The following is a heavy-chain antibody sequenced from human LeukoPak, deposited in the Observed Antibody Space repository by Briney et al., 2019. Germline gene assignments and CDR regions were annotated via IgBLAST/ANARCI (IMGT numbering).Heavy chain of an antibody. V-gene: IGHV4-34*01. Sequence: SETLSLTCAVYGGSFSGYYWSWIRQPPGKGLEWIGEINHSGSTNYNPSLKSRVTISVDTSKNQFSLKLSSVTAADTAAYYCARVPRKAYYYDSSGTPVGFDYWGQGTLVTVSS. CDR1: GGSFSGYY. D-gene: IGHD3-22*01. CDR3: ARVPRKAYYYDSSGTPVGFDY. CDR2: INHSGST. J-gene: IGHJ4*02.